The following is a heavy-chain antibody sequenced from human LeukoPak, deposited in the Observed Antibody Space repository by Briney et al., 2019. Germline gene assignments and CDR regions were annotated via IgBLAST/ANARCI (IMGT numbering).Heavy chain of an antibody. Sequence: SETLSLTCTVSGGSISSYYWSWIRQPPGKGLEWIGYISDSGSTNCNPSLKSRVTMSVDTSKNQFSLKLSSVTAADPAVYYCARHNYDFWSGNNWFDPWGQGTLVTVSS. CDR2: ISDSGST. CDR1: GGSISSYY. CDR3: ARHNYDFWSGNNWFDP. V-gene: IGHV4-59*01. J-gene: IGHJ5*02. D-gene: IGHD3-3*01.